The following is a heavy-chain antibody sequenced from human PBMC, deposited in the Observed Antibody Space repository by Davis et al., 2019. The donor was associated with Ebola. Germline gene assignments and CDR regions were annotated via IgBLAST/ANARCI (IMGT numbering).Heavy chain of an antibody. CDR3: ARTSLPIGYEGFQH. V-gene: IGHV1-18*04. CDR1: GYTFSTYG. Sequence: ASVKVSCKASGYTFSTYGMSWVRQAPGQGLEWMGWISGYSGNTNYAQKFQGRVTITRDTSASTAYMELSSLRSEDTAVYYCARTSLPIGYEGFQHWGQGTLVTVSS. J-gene: IGHJ1*01. D-gene: IGHD6-13*01. CDR2: ISGYSGNT.